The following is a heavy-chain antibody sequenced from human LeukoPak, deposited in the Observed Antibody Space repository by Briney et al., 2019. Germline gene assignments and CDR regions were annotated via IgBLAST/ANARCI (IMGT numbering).Heavy chain of an antibody. CDR1: GFSFSTYE. V-gene: IGHV3-13*01. J-gene: IGHJ4*02. Sequence: GGSLRLSCAASGFSFSTYEMHWVRQATGKGLEWVSAIAPAGKTYYLDSVKGRFTISRENAKNSLFLQMNSLRAEDTAVYYCAKGENSGSYEKYFDYWGQGTLDTVSS. CDR3: AKGENSGSYEKYFDY. CDR2: IAPAGKT. D-gene: IGHD1-26*01.